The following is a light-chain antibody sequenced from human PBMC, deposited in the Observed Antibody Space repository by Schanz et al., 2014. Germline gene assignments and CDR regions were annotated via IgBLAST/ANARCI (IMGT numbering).Light chain of an antibody. Sequence: VLTQSPGTLSVSPGETATLSCRASQSVSETYVAWYQQKPGQAPRLLIYGASSRATGIPDRFSGSGSGTDFTLTISRLEPEDFAVYYCQQYGSSPPLTFGGGTKVEIK. J-gene: IGKJ4*01. CDR3: QQYGSSPPLT. CDR2: GAS. CDR1: QSVSETY. V-gene: IGKV3-20*01.